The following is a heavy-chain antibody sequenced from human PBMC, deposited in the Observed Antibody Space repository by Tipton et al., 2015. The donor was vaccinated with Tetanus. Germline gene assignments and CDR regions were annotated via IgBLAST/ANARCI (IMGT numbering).Heavy chain of an antibody. CDR2: ISSSSSYI. J-gene: IGHJ4*02. CDR3: ARDHDCDSSGYSAY. CDR1: GFTFSSYS. D-gene: IGHD3-22*01. Sequence: SLRLSCAASGFTFSSYSMNWVRQAPGKGLEWVSSISSSSSYIYYADSVKGRFTISRDNAKNSLYLQMNSLRAEDTAVYYCARDHDCDSSGYSAYWGQGTLVTVSS. V-gene: IGHV3-21*01.